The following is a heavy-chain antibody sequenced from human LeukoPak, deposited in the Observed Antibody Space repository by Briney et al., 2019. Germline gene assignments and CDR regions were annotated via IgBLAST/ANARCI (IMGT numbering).Heavy chain of an antibody. CDR1: ARSISSHY. CDR2: IYYCGST. Sequence: SETLSLTSTVSARSISSHYWSWIRQPPGKGLEWIGYIYYCGSTNYNPSLKSRVTISVDTSKNQFSMKRSSVTAADTGVYYCARGEYQYSSSFDYWGQGTLVTVSS. J-gene: IGHJ4*02. D-gene: IGHD6-13*01. CDR3: ARGEYQYSSSFDY. V-gene: IGHV4-59*11.